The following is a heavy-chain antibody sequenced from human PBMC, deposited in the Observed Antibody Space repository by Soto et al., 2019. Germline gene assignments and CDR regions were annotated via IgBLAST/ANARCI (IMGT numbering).Heavy chain of an antibody. D-gene: IGHD3-22*01. CDR3: ARDNYDSSGYKIRAFDY. CDR1: GGSISSGDYY. V-gene: IGHV4-30-4*01. J-gene: IGHJ4*02. CDR2: SYYSRST. Sequence: PSETLSLTCTVSGGSISSGDYYWRWIRQPPGQGLAWIGYSYYSRSTYYNPSLKSRVSRSVDTSKNQCSLKLSSVTAADTAVYYCARDNYDSSGYKIRAFDYWGQGTLVTVSS.